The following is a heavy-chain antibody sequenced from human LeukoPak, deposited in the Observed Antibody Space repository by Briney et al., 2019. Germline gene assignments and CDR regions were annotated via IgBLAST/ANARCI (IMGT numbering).Heavy chain of an antibody. V-gene: IGHV3-48*01. CDR2: IGYRNSPI. J-gene: IGHJ5*02. CDR3: AKEVVVAATPVSWFDP. D-gene: IGHD2-15*01. CDR1: GFTLTTYS. Sequence: GGSLRLSCTASGFTLTTYSMNWVRQAPGKGLEWVSYIGYRNSPIHYADSVKGRFTISRDNAKNSLYLQMNSLRAEDTAVYYCAKEVVVAATPVSWFDPWGQGTLVTVSS.